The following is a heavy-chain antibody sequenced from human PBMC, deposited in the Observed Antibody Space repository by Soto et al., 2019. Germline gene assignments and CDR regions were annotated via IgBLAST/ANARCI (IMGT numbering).Heavy chain of an antibody. J-gene: IGHJ4*02. Sequence: PLETLCLTCSVSGGSIGGYDGSWIRQPPGKGLEWIGSIYYSGSTNYNPSLKSRVTISVDTSKNQFSLKLSSVTAADTAVYYCARSPPGTAMVIVAYWGQGTLVTVSS. D-gene: IGHD5-18*01. CDR2: IYYSGST. CDR3: ARSPPGTAMVIVAY. CDR1: GGSIGGYD. V-gene: IGHV4-59*08.